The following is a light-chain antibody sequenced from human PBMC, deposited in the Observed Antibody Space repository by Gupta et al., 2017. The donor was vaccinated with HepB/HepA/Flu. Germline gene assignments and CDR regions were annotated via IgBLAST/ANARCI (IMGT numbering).Light chain of an antibody. Sequence: DIVMTQSPLSLSVTPGEPASISCRSSQSLVKSNGYTYLEWYLQKPGQSPQLLIHLGSNRASGVSDRFSGSGSGADFTLKISRVEADDVGVYYCMQSLQSPRTFGQGTKLEIK. CDR3: MQSLQSPRT. V-gene: IGKV2-28*01. CDR1: QSLVKSNGYTY. CDR2: LGS. J-gene: IGKJ2*02.